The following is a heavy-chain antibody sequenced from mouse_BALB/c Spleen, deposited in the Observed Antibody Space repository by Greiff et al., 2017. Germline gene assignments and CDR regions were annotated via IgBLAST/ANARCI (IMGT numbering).Heavy chain of an antibody. Sequence: VQLQQSGAELARPGASVKLSCKASGYTFTSYWMQWVKQRPGQGLEWIGAIYPGDGDTRYTQKFKGKATLTADKSSSTAYMQLSSLASEDSAVYYCARGSNWDGEFAYWGQGTLVTVSA. D-gene: IGHD4-1*01. CDR1: GYTFTSYW. J-gene: IGHJ3*01. V-gene: IGHV1-87*01. CDR3: ARGSNWDGEFAY. CDR2: IYPGDGDT.